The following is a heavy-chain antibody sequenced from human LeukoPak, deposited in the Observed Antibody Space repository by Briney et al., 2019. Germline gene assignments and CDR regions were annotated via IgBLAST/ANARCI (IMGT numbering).Heavy chain of an antibody. Sequence: GGSLRLSCAASGFTFSSHAMSWVRQAPGKGLEWVSAISGSGGSTYYADSVKGRFTISRDNSKNTLYLQMNSLRAGDTAVYYCAKGVPSCSTTSCYADYWGQGTLVTVSS. D-gene: IGHD2-2*01. J-gene: IGHJ4*02. CDR1: GFTFSSHA. CDR3: AKGVPSCSTTSCYADY. V-gene: IGHV3-23*01. CDR2: ISGSGGST.